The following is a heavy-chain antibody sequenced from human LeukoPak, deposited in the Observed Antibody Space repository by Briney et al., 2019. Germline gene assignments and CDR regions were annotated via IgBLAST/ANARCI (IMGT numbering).Heavy chain of an antibody. J-gene: IGHJ4*02. Sequence: ASVKVSCKASGNTFTSYSIHWVQQAPGQGLEWMGVINPSGGSTTYAQMFQGRVTMTTDTSTSTVYMELSSLRSEDTAVYYCARKGILTFDYWGQGTLVTVSS. CDR3: ARKGILTFDY. CDR2: INPSGGST. D-gene: IGHD3-3*02. V-gene: IGHV1-46*01. CDR1: GNTFTSYS.